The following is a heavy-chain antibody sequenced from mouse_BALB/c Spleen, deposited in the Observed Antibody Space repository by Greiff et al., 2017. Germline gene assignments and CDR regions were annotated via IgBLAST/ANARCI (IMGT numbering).Heavy chain of an antibody. CDR3: TLYYGYWYFDV. V-gene: IGHV1-15*01. CDR2: IDPETGGT. D-gene: IGHD2-1*01. J-gene: IGHJ1*01. Sequence: QVQLQQSGAELVRPGASVTLSCKASGYTFTDYEMHWVQQTPVHGLEWIGAIDPETGGTAYNQKFKGKATLTADKSSSTAYMELRSLTSEDSAVYYCTLYYGYWYFDVWGAGTTVTVSS. CDR1: GYTFTDYE.